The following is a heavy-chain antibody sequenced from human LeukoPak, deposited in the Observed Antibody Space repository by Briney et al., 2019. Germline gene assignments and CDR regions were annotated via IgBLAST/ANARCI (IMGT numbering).Heavy chain of an antibody. CDR1: GYTFTSYD. Sequence: ASVKVSCKASGYTFTSYDINWVRQATGQGLEWMGWVNPNSGNTGYAQKFQGRVTMTRNTSISTAYMELSSLRSEDTAVYYCARAGGARVAYYYYYYMDVWGKGTTVTISS. V-gene: IGHV1-8*01. D-gene: IGHD1-26*01. CDR2: VNPNSGNT. J-gene: IGHJ6*03. CDR3: ARAGGARVAYYYYYYMDV.